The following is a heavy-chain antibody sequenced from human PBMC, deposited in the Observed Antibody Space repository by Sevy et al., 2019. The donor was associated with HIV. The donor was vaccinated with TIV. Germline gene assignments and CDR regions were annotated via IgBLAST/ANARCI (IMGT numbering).Heavy chain of an antibody. D-gene: IGHD3-22*01. CDR1: GFTFSNYA. V-gene: IGHV3-23*01. Sequence: GGSLRLSRTGSGFTFSNYAMNWVRQAPGKGLEWVSTIFRSGDVTYYADSVKGRFTISRDNSRNTLFLQMKSLRAEDTAVYYCAGARYDSSGSFDAFDIWGQGTMVTVSS. CDR3: AGARYDSSGSFDAFDI. J-gene: IGHJ3*02. CDR2: IFRSGDVT.